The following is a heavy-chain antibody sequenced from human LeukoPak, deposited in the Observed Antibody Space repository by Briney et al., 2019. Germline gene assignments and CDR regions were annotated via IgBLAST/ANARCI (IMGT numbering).Heavy chain of an antibody. CDR2: ISYDGSNK. CDR1: GFTFSSYA. V-gene: IGHV3-30*04. CDR3: AKESSSWVLDNWFDP. Sequence: GGSLRLSCAASGFTFSSYAMHWVRQAPGKGLEWVAVISYDGSNKYYADSVKGRFTISRDNSKNTLYLQMNSLRAEDTAVYYCAKESSSWVLDNWFDPWGQGTLVTVSS. D-gene: IGHD6-13*01. J-gene: IGHJ5*02.